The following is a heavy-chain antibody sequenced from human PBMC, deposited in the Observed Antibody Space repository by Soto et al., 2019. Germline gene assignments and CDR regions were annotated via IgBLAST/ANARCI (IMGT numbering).Heavy chain of an antibody. CDR2: INHSGST. J-gene: IGHJ4*02. CDR3: ARYRRGYRYYYDSSGYQPLDY. Sequence: PSETLSLTCAVYGGSFSGYYWSWIRQPPGKGLEWIGEINHSGSTNYNPSLKSRVTISVDTSKNQFSLKLSSVTAADTAVYYCARYRRGYRYYYDSSGYQPLDYWGQGTLVTVSS. CDR1: GGSFSGYY. V-gene: IGHV4-34*01. D-gene: IGHD3-22*01.